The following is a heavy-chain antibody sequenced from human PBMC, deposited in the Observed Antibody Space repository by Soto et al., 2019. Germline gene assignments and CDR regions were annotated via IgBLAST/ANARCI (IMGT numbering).Heavy chain of an antibody. J-gene: IGHJ5*02. V-gene: IGHV4-4*07. D-gene: IGHD3-22*01. Sequence: SETLSLTCTVSGGSIKNYYWSWIRQPAGKGLEWIGRIYSTGSTNYNASLKSRVTMSVDTSNNQFSLRLRSVTAADTAVYYCARDEYYDSNNWFDTWGQGTLVTVSS. CDR3: ARDEYYDSNNWFDT. CDR1: GGSIKNYY. CDR2: IYSTGST.